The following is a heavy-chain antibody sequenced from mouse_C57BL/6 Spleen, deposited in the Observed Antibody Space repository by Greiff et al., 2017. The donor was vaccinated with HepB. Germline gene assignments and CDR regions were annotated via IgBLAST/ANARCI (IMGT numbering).Heavy chain of an antibody. CDR2: IDPSDSYT. V-gene: IGHV1-69*01. CDR3: ARSGITTVGAGYFDY. D-gene: IGHD1-1*01. CDR1: GYTFTSYW. J-gene: IGHJ2*01. Sequence: VQLQQPGAELVMPGASVKLSCKASGYTFTSYWMHWVKQRPGQGLEWIGEIDPSDSYTNYNQKFKGKSTLTVDKSSSTAYMQLSRLTSEDSAVYYCARSGITTVGAGYFDYWGQGTTLTVSS.